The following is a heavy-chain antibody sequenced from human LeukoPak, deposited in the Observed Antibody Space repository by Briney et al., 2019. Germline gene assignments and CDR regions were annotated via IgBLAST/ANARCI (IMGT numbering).Heavy chain of an antibody. CDR1: GYTFTGYY. CDR3: ARSGIRVVGATNFDY. J-gene: IGHJ4*02. CDR2: INPKSGGT. Sequence: ASVKVSCKASGYTFTGYYMHWVRQAPGQGLEWMGRINPKSGGTNYAQKFQGRVTITRDTSISTACMELSRLRSDDTAVYYCARSGIRVVGATNFDYWGQGTLVTVSS. V-gene: IGHV1-2*06. D-gene: IGHD1-26*01.